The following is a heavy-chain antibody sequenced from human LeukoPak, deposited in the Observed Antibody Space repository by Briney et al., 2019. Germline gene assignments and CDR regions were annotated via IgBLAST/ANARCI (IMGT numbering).Heavy chain of an antibody. CDR2: ISAYNGNT. Sequence: GASVKVSCKASGYTFTSYGISWVRRAPGQGLEWMGWISAYNGNTNYAQKLHGRVTMTTDTSTSTAYMELRSLRSDDTAVYYCARVEKGYYGSGSYDFWGQGTLVTVSS. D-gene: IGHD3-10*01. CDR3: ARVEKGYYGSGSYDF. CDR1: GYTFTSYG. V-gene: IGHV1-18*01. J-gene: IGHJ4*02.